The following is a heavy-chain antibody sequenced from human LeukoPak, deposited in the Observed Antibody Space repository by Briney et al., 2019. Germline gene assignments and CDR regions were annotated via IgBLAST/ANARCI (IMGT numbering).Heavy chain of an antibody. V-gene: IGHV3-7*01. CDR2: IKEDGSKK. Sequence: GGSLRLSCVVSGFTFSSFAMTWVRQAPGKGLEWVAHIKEDGSKKYYVDSVKGRFTISRDNAKSSLYLQMNSLRAEDTAVYYCARDILRGVVVVAATSDFWGQGTLVTVSS. CDR1: GFTFSSFA. J-gene: IGHJ4*02. D-gene: IGHD2-15*01. CDR3: ARDILRGVVVVAATSDF.